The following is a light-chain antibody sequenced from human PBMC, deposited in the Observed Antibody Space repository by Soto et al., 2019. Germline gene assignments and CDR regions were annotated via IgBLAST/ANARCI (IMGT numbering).Light chain of an antibody. J-gene: IGLJ3*02. CDR2: EVS. CDR3: SSYTSHNTPWV. CDR1: SSDVGGLDF. V-gene: IGLV2-14*01. Sequence: QSVLTQPASVSGSPGQSITISCTGTSSDVGGLDFVSWYQHHPGKAPKLLVYEVSNRPSRVSSRFSGSKSGTTASLTISGLQAEDEADYYCSSYTSHNTPWVFGGGTKVTVL.